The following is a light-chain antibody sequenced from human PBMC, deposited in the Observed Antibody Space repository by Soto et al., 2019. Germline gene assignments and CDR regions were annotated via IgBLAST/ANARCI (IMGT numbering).Light chain of an antibody. V-gene: IGLV1-51*01. CDR1: SSNIGNNY. CDR2: DNN. J-gene: IGLJ3*02. CDR3: GTWDSSLSAVV. Sequence: QSVLTQPPSVSAAPGQKVTISCSGSSSNIGNNYVSWYQQLPGTAPKLLIYDNNKRPSGIPDRFSGSKSGTSATLDITGLQTGDEAVYYCGTWDSSLSAVVFGGGTKLTVL.